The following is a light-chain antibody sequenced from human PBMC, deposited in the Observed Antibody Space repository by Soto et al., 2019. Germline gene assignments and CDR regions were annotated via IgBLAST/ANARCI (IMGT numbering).Light chain of an antibody. J-gene: IGKJ3*01. V-gene: IGKV1-5*01. CDR3: QQLNS. Sequence: DIQMTQSPSTLSASVGDRVTITCRASQSISSWLAWYQQKPGKAPKLLIYDASSLESGVPSRFSGSGSGTEFTLTISSLQPEDFATYYCQQLNSFGPGTKVDIK. CDR1: QSISSW. CDR2: DAS.